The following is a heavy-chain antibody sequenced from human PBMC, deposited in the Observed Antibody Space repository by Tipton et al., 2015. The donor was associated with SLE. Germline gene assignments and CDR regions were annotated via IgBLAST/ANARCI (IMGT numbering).Heavy chain of an antibody. CDR2: IYYSGST. Sequence: TLSLTCTVSGGSISSSSYYWGWIRQPPGKGLEWIGSIYYSGSTYYNPSLKSRVTISVDTSKNQFSLKLSSVTAADTAEYYCASYVLRYFDWSFDYWGQGTLVTLSS. CDR3: ASYVLRYFDWSFDY. D-gene: IGHD3-9*01. J-gene: IGHJ4*02. V-gene: IGHV4-39*07. CDR1: GGSISSSSYY.